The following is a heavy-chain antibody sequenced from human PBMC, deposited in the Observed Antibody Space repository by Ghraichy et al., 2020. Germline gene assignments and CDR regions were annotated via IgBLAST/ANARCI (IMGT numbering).Heavy chain of an antibody. J-gene: IGHJ4*02. Sequence: SETLSLTCTVSGGSISSYYWSWIRQPPGKGLEWIGYIYYSGSTNYNPSLKSRVTISVDTSKNQFSLKLSSVTAADTAVYYCARVKDFWSGYYTRYYFDYWGQGTLVTVSS. CDR2: IYYSGST. D-gene: IGHD3-3*01. CDR1: GGSISSYY. CDR3: ARVKDFWSGYYTRYYFDY. V-gene: IGHV4-59*01.